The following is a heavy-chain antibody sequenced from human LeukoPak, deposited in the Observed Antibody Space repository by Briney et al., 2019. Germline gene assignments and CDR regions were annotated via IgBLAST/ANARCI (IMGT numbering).Heavy chain of an antibody. CDR3: APRVVGSAPFDY. V-gene: IGHV3-23*01. D-gene: IGHD2-15*01. CDR1: GFTFSTYA. CDR2: ISGSTGRT. J-gene: IGHJ4*02. Sequence: GGSPRLFCAASGFTFSTYAMSWVRQAPGKGLEWVSAISGSTGRTYYADSVKGRFTISRDNSKNTLYLQMNNLRAEDTAVYYCAPRVVGSAPFDYWGQGTLVTVSS.